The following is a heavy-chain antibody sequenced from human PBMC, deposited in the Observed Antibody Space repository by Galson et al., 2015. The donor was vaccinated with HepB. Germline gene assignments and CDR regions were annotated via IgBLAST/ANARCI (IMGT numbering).Heavy chain of an antibody. D-gene: IGHD6-6*01. J-gene: IGHJ4*02. CDR1: GYIFSSYS. CDR3: ARDRSSSSL. V-gene: IGHV1-18*04. CDR2: ISAYNGLT. Sequence: SVKVSCKASGYIFSSYSITWVRQAPGQGLEWMGWISAYNGLTDYAQQFQGGVTMTMDTSTSTAYMELTSLKSDDTAVYYCARDRSSSSLWGQGTLVTVSS.